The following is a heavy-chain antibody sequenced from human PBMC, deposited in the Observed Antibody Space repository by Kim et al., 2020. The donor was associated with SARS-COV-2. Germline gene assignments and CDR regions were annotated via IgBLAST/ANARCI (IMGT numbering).Heavy chain of an antibody. J-gene: IGHJ4*02. CDR1: GFTFSSFG. D-gene: IGHD3-22*01. CDR3: AKDLIFYDSSGYYGVFNF. CDR2: ISYDGSQK. Sequence: GGSLRLSCAASGFTFSSFGMHWVRQAPGKGLEWVTVISYDGSQKYYIDSVKGRFTISRDNSKNTLYMQMNSLRAEDTAVYYCAKDLIFYDSSGYYGVFNFWGQGNVITVSS. V-gene: IGHV3-30*18.